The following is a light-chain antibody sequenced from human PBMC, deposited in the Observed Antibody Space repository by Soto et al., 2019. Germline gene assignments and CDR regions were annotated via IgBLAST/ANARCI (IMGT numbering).Light chain of an antibody. J-gene: IGKJ4*01. Sequence: EIVMTQSPATLSVSPGERATLSCRASQSVSSYLAWYQQKPGQATRLLIYGASTRATGIPARFSGSGSGTEFTLTISSLQSEDFAVYYCQQYTNWPPLTFGGWTKVEIK. V-gene: IGKV3-15*01. CDR1: QSVSSY. CDR2: GAS. CDR3: QQYTNWPPLT.